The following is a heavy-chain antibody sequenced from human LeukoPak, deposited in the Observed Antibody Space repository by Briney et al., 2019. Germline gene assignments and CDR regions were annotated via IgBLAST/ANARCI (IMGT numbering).Heavy chain of an antibody. D-gene: IGHD3-22*01. CDR2: ISAYNGNT. CDR3: ARDRIYDSSGYPSPDAFDI. CDR1: GYTFTSYG. J-gene: IGHJ3*02. Sequence: ASVRVSCKASGYTFTSYGISWVRQAPGQGLEWMGWISAYNGNTNYAQKLQGRVTMTTDTSTSTAYMELRSLRSDDTAVYYCARDRIYDSSGYPSPDAFDIWAKRQWS. V-gene: IGHV1-18*01.